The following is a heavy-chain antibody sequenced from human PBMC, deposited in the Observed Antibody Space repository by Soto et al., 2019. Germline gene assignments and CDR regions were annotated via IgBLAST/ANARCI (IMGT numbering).Heavy chain of an antibody. J-gene: IGHJ3*01. V-gene: IGHV3-74*01. CDR2: IHSDGSST. CDR1: GFTFSYYW. Sequence: EVQLVESGGGLVRPGGSLRLSCAASGFTFSYYWMHWVRQAPGKGLVWVSRIHSDGSSTTYADFVKGRFIISRDNARKTVALQVDGVRVEDSAGSYWASGGRGAFDLWGQGTVVTVSS. D-gene: IGHD3-16*01. CDR3: ASGGRGAFDL.